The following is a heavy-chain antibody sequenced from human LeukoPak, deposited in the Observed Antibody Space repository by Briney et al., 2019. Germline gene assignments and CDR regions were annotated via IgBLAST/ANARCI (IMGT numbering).Heavy chain of an antibody. CDR3: AKGIGLANDAFDI. J-gene: IGHJ3*02. Sequence: GGSLRLSCAASGFTFSTYSMNWVRQAPGKGLEWVSSISSSSSYIYYADSVKGRFTISRDNSKNTLYLQMTSLRAEDTAVYYCAKGIGLANDAFDIWGQGTMVTVSS. CDR1: GFTFSTYS. CDR2: ISSSSSYI. V-gene: IGHV3-21*04. D-gene: IGHD2-21*01.